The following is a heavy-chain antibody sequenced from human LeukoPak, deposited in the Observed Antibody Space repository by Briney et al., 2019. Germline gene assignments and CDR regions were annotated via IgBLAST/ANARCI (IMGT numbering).Heavy chain of an antibody. CDR1: GFTFSSYA. CDR2: ISYDGSNK. V-gene: IGHV3-30-3*01. J-gene: IGHJ6*02. Sequence: GGSLRLSCAASGFTFSSYAMHWVRQAPGKGLEWVAVISYDGSNKYYADSVKGRFTISRDNSKNTLYLQMNSLRAEDTAVYYCARDKGITMIRGVIYGMDVWGQGTMVTVSS. CDR3: ARDKGITMIRGVIYGMDV. D-gene: IGHD3-22*01.